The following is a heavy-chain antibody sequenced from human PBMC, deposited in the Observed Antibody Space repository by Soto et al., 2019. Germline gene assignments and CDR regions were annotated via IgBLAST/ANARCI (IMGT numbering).Heavy chain of an antibody. Sequence: QVQLVQSGAEVKKPGASVRVSCKASGYSFTDYHIHWVRQAPGQGLEWLGRINPKSGGTSTAQKFQGWVTMTRDRSISTVYMELTRLRSDDTDVYFCARGHSTDCSNGVCSFFYNHEMDVWGQGTTVTVSS. CDR2: INPKSGGT. V-gene: IGHV1-2*04. D-gene: IGHD2-8*01. CDR3: ARGHSTDCSNGVCSFFYNHEMDV. CDR1: GYSFTDYH. J-gene: IGHJ6*02.